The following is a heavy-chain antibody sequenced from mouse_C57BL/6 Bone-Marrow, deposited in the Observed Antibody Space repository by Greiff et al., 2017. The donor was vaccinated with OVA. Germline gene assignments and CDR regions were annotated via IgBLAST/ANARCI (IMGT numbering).Heavy chain of an antibody. V-gene: IGHV5-6*01. Sequence: EVNVVESGGDLVKPGGSLNLSCAASGFTFSSYGMSWVRQTPDKRLEWVATISSGGSYTYYPDSVKGRFTISRDNAKNTLYLQISSLKSEDTAMYYGASLWPAWFAYWGQGTLVTVSA. J-gene: IGHJ3*01. CDR1: GFTFSSYG. D-gene: IGHD1-1*02. CDR3: ASLWPAWFAY. CDR2: ISSGGSYT.